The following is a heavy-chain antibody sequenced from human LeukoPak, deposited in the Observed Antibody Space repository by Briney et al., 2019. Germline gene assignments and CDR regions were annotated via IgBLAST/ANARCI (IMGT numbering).Heavy chain of an antibody. CDR3: ARYSSSWYFAFDI. CDR2: INPSGGST. V-gene: IGHV1-46*01. CDR1: GYTFTSYY. D-gene: IGHD6-13*01. J-gene: IGHJ3*02. Sequence: ASVKVSCKASGYTFTSYYMHWVRQAPGQGLEWMGIINPSGGSTSYAQKFQGRVTMTRDTSISTAYMELSRLRSDDTAVYYCARYSSSWYFAFDIWGQGTMVTVSS.